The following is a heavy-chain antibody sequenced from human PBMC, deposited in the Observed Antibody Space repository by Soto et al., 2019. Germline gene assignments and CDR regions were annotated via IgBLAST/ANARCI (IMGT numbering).Heavy chain of an antibody. CDR2: ISAYNGNT. CDR3: ARDCEVDPGPPDAFDI. D-gene: IGHD5-12*01. Sequence: QVQLVQSGAEVKKPGASVKVSCKASGYTFTSYGISWVRQAPGQGLEWMGWISAYNGNTNYAQKLQGRVTMTTDTPTSPAYMERGGLRPDATALYYWARDCEVDPGPPDAFDIWGQGTMATVSS. J-gene: IGHJ3*02. CDR1: GYTFTSYG. V-gene: IGHV1-18*01.